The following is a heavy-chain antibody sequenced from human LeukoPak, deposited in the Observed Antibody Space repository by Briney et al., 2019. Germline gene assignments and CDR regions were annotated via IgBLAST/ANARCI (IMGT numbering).Heavy chain of an antibody. CDR1: GFTFSSYG. D-gene: IGHD1-26*01. CDR3: AKPTRGSGSFLIDF. CDR2: IWNDGSDK. Sequence: GGSLKLSCAASGFTFSSYGMHWARQAPGKGLEWVAVIWNDGSDKYYADSVKGRFTISRDNSKNTLYLQMNSLRAEDTAVYYCAKPTRGSGSFLIDFWGQGTLVTVSS. J-gene: IGHJ4*02. V-gene: IGHV3-33*06.